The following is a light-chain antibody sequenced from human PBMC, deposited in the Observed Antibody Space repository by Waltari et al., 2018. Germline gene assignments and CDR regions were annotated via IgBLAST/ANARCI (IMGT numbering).Light chain of an antibody. V-gene: IGLV2-14*01. J-gene: IGLJ1*01. CDR3: SSYTTSSAPGV. Sequence: QSALTQPASVSGSPGQSITISCSGTDSDVGAYDFVSWYQQHPGKAPHLLIYEVRNRPSGISNRFSASKPGTTASRTISGLQAEDEADYYCSSYTTSSAPGVVGTGTRVTVL. CDR2: EVR. CDR1: DSDVGAYDF.